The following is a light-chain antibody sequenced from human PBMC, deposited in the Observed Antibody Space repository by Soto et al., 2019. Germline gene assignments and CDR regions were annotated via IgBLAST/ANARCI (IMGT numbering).Light chain of an antibody. V-gene: IGLV1-47*01. Sequence: QSVLTQPPSASSTPGQTVTISCSGSTSNIGTFYVYWYQHLPGTAPKLLIYRNNQRPSGVSGRFSGSKSGTSASLAVSGLRSEDEGDYYCASWDDSLSGFVVFGGGTKLTVL. CDR1: TSNIGTFY. J-gene: IGLJ2*01. CDR3: ASWDDSLSGFVV. CDR2: RNN.